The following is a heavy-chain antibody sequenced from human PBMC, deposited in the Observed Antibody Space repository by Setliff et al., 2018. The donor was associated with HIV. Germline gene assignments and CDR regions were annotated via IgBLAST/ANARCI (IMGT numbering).Heavy chain of an antibody. CDR1: GYTFTAYY. CDR2: IHPNTGST. D-gene: IGHD3-22*01. CDR3: GAGGYQNAFDI. J-gene: IGHJ3*02. Sequence: ASVKVSCKTSGYTFTAYYIYWVRQAPGHGLELMGRIHPNTGSTNYRQEFQGRVTITRDTSMSTVYMALTGLTSDDTAVYYCGAGGYQNAFDIWGQGTMVTVSS. V-gene: IGHV1-2*06.